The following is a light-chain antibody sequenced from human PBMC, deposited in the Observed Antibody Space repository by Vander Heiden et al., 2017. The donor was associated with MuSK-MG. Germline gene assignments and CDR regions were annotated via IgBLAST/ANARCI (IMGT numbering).Light chain of an antibody. CDR3: QQSHNSPLT. V-gene: IGKV1-39*01. Sequence: DIQLTPSPSALSASIGDRVTITCRVSQSISSYLNWYQQKPGKAPKLLIYSASNLQSGVPSRFSGSGSGTDFTLTISSLQPEDVATYYCQQSHNSPLTFGRGTKVEIK. CDR1: QSISSY. CDR2: SAS. J-gene: IGKJ4*01.